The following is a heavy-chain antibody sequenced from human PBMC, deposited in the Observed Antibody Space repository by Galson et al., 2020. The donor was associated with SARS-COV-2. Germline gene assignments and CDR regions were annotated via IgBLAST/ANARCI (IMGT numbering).Heavy chain of an antibody. CDR3: LSFSSTRDNY. CDR1: GFTFSDFA. J-gene: IGHJ4*02. CDR2: IPSNGGTS. V-gene: IGHV3-64D*09. Sequence: GESLKISCSASGFTFSDFAMHWPRQAPGTGPAYVSAIPSNGGTSFYADSVNGRFTMSRDNAKNTFYLQMTGLRVEDTAFYYCLSFSSTRDNYWGQGTLVTVTS. D-gene: IGHD6-13*01.